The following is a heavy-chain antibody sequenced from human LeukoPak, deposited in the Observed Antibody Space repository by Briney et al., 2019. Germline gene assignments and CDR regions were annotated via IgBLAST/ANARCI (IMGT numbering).Heavy chain of an antibody. CDR3: ARVRGYDFWSGYFDY. J-gene: IGHJ4*02. V-gene: IGHV3-11*01. CDR1: VFTFSDYY. Sequence: GGSLRLSCAASVFTFSDYYMSWIRQAPGKGLQWVSYISSSGSTIYYADSVKGRFTISRDNAKNSLYLQMNSLRAEDTAVYYCARVRGYDFWSGYFDYWGQGTLVTVSS. CDR2: ISSSGSTI. D-gene: IGHD3-3*01.